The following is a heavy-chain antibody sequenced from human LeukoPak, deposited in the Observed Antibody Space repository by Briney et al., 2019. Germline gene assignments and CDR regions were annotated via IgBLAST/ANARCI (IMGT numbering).Heavy chain of an antibody. Sequence: ASVKVSCKASGYTFTGYYMHWVRQAPGQGLEWMGWINPNSGGTNYAQKFQGRVTMTRDTSISTAYMELSRLRSDDTAVYYCAREVVSGGYEIAYYYGMDVWGQGTTVTVSS. CDR1: GYTFTGYY. D-gene: IGHD5-12*01. CDR3: AREVVSGGYEIAYYYGMDV. CDR2: INPNSGGT. V-gene: IGHV1-2*02. J-gene: IGHJ6*02.